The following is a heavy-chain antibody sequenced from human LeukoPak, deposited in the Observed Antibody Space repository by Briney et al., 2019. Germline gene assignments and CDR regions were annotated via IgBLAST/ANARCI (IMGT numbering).Heavy chain of an antibody. V-gene: IGHV5-10-1*01. J-gene: IGHJ4*02. CDR2: IDPSDSYT. CDR3: PRRMTDGSGIGGY. CDR1: GSCFTSYW. D-gene: IGHD3-10*01. Sequence: GESLKICCTAAGSCFTSYWISLVRQMPGKGLEWVGRIDPSDSYTNYSPSFQGHVTISADNTLSTAYLQWVSEHGSGTAMYHCPRRMTDGSGIGGYWGEGTLVTVSS.